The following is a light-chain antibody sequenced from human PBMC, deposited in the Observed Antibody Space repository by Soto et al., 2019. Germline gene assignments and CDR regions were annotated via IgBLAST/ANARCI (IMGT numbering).Light chain of an antibody. Sequence: EIGMTQSPATLSVSPGERATLSCRASQSVSSNLAWYQQKPGQAPRLLIYGASTRATGIPARFSGSGSGTEFTLTISSLQSEDFAVYYCQQYNNWPPNFGGGTKVDIK. CDR3: QQYNNWPPN. CDR1: QSVSSN. J-gene: IGKJ4*01. V-gene: IGKV3-15*01. CDR2: GAS.